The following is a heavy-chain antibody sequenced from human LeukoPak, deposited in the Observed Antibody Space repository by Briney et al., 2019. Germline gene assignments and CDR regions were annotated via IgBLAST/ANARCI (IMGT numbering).Heavy chain of an antibody. CDR1: GDSISNYY. J-gene: IGHJ3*02. Sequence: KSSETLSLTCTVSGDSISNYYWSWIRQPPGKGLEWIGYIYDSGSTNYNPSLKSRVTISVDTSKNQFSLKLSSVTAADTAVYYCARDPGKNYNFWSGRGFDIWGQGTMVTVSS. D-gene: IGHD3-3*01. V-gene: IGHV4-59*01. CDR2: IYDSGST. CDR3: ARDPGKNYNFWSGRGFDI.